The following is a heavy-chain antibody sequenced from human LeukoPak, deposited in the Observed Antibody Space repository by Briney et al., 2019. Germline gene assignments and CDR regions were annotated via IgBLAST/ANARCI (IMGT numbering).Heavy chain of an antibody. CDR3: ARAGGIAAARRWFDP. D-gene: IGHD6-13*01. J-gene: IGHJ5*02. Sequence: ASVKVFCRASGGTFSSYAINWVRQATGQGLEWMGWMNSNSGNTGYAQKFQGRVTMTRNTSISTAYMELSSLRSEDTAVYYCARAGGIAAARRWFDPWGQGTLVTVSS. CDR2: MNSNSGNT. V-gene: IGHV1-8*02. CDR1: GGTFSSYA.